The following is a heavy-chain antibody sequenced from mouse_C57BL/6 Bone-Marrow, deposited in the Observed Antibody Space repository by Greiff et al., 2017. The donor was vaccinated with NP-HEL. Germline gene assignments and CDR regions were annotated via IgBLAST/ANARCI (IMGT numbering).Heavy chain of an antibody. CDR2: IRNKANGYTT. Sequence: EVKLVESGGGLVQPGGSLSLSCAASGFTFTDYYMSWVRQPPGKALEWLGFIRNKANGYTTEYSASVKGRFTISRDNSQSILYLQMNALRAEDSATYYGARYATMVTTWYFDVWGTGTTVTVSS. V-gene: IGHV7-3*01. CDR1: GFTFTDYY. D-gene: IGHD2-2*01. CDR3: ARYATMVTTWYFDV. J-gene: IGHJ1*03.